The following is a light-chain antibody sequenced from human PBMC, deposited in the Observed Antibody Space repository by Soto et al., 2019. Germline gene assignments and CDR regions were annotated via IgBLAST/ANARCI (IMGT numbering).Light chain of an antibody. Sequence: QSVVTQPAPVSRAPGKSIPLSLTGTSSDVGIHNHVPWYQQYPRKAPKLMIYGVSDRPSGVSDRFSGSKSGNTASLTISGLQPEDEPDYYCISYTGTSAPYVFGTGTKVTVL. J-gene: IGLJ1*01. CDR3: ISYTGTSAPYV. CDR1: SSDVGIHNH. V-gene: IGLV2-14*01. CDR2: GVS.